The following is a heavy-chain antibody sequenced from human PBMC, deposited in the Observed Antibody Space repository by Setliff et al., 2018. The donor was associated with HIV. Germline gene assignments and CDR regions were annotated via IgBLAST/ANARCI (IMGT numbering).Heavy chain of an antibody. CDR1: GGSFSGYY. J-gene: IGHJ3*02. V-gene: IGHV4-34*01. Sequence: PSETLSLTCAVYGGSFSGYYWSWVRQPPGKGLEWIGEINQSGSTNYNPSLKSRVTISVDTSKNQFSLKLSSVTAADTAVYYWARGGSSWFKAFDIWGQGTMVTVSS. CDR3: ARGGSSWFKAFDI. D-gene: IGHD6-13*01. CDR2: INQSGST.